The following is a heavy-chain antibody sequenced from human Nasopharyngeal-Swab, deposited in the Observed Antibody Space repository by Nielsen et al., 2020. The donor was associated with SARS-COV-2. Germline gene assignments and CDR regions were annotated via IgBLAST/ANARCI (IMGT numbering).Heavy chain of an antibody. CDR1: GGSISSSRYY. D-gene: IGHD1-1*01. V-gene: IGHV4-39*07. J-gene: IGHJ4*02. CDR3: ARELGYNWNV. Sequence: SDPLSPTFTVPGGSISSSRYYWGWIRQPPGKGLAWIGSIYYSGSTYYNPSLKSRVTISVDTSKNQFSLKLSSVTAADTAVYYCARELGYNWNVWGQGALVTVSS. CDR2: IYYSGST.